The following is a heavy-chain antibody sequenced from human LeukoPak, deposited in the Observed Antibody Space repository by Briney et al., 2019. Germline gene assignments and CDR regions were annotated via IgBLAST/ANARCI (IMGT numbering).Heavy chain of an antibody. J-gene: IGHJ4*02. Sequence: GESLKISCKGSGYSFTSYWIGWVRQMPGKGLEWMGIIYPGDSDTTYNPSFQGQVTLSADKSISTAYLQWSSLKASDTAMYFCARPDSSSWHFDYWGQGTLVTVSS. CDR3: ARPDSSSWHFDY. CDR1: GYSFTSYW. V-gene: IGHV5-51*01. CDR2: IYPGDSDT. D-gene: IGHD6-13*01.